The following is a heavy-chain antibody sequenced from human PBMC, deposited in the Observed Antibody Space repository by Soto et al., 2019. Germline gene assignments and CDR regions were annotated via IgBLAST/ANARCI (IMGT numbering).Heavy chain of an antibody. V-gene: IGHV4-34*01. Sequence: SETLSLTCAVYGGSFSGYYWSWIRQPPGKGLEWIGEINHSGSTNYNPSLKSRVTISVDTSKNQFSLKLSSVTAADTAVYYCASTSWAGIAAAQAINWFDPWGQGTLVTVSS. CDR2: INHSGST. CDR3: ASTSWAGIAAAQAINWFDP. J-gene: IGHJ5*02. D-gene: IGHD6-13*01. CDR1: GGSFSGYY.